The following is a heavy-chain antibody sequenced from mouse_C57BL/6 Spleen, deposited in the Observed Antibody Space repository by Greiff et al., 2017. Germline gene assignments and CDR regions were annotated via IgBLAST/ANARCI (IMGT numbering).Heavy chain of an antibody. CDR2: IYPGGGYT. CDR1: GYTFTNYW. Sequence: VHLVESGAELVRPGTSVKMSCKASGYTFTNYWIGWAKQRPGHGLEWIGDIYPGGGYTNYNEKFKGKATLTADKSSSTAYMQFSSLTSEDSAIYYCAREGSSFFFDYWGQGTTLTVSS. CDR3: AREGSSFFFDY. D-gene: IGHD1-1*01. J-gene: IGHJ2*01. V-gene: IGHV1-63*01.